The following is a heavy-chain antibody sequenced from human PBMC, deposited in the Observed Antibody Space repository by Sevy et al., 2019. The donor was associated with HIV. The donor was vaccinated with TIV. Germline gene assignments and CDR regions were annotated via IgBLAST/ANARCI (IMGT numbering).Heavy chain of an antibody. Sequence: GGSLRLSCAASGFSFSSYGMHWVRQAPGKGLEWMSYIQYDGSNKDYAASVKGRFTISRDNSKTTLYLQMNSLRVEDTAVFYCVKEGGGEGGDHWGQGTLVTVSS. CDR2: IQYDGSNK. CDR1: GFSFSSYG. D-gene: IGHD2-21*01. V-gene: IGHV3-30*02. J-gene: IGHJ4*02. CDR3: VKEGGGEGGDH.